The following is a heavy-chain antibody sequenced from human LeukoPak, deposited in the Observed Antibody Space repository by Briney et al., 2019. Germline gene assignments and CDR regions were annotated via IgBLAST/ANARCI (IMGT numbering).Heavy chain of an antibody. CDR2: IYDSGST. CDR3: AGERGEEYSSGWYKRNYFDN. D-gene: IGHD6-19*01. J-gene: IGHJ4*02. CDR1: GGSISSYY. V-gene: IGHV4-59*12. Sequence: SETLSLTCTVSGGSISSYYWNWIRQPPGKGLEWIGYIYDSGSTNYNPSLKSRVAISADMSKNQFSLKLTSVTGADTAVYYCAGERGEEYSSGWYKRNYFDNWGQGIRVTVSS.